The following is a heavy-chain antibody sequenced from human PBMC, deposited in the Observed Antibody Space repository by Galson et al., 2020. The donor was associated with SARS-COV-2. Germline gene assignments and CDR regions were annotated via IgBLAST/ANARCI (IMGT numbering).Heavy chain of an antibody. D-gene: IGHD6-13*01. J-gene: IGHJ4*02. CDR1: GFTFSSYG. Sequence: GGSLRLSCAASGFTFSSYGMHWVRQAPGKGLEWVAVIWYDGSNKYYADSVKGRFTISRDNSKNTLYLQMNSLRAEDTAVYYCAKDNGSSWVQYYFDYWGQGTLVTVSS. CDR3: AKDNGSSWVQYYFDY. CDR2: IWYDGSNK. V-gene: IGHV3-33*06.